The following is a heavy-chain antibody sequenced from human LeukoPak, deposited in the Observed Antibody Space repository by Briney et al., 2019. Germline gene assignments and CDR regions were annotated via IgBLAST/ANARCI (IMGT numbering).Heavy chain of an antibody. Sequence: SETLSLTCTVSGCSISSYFWSWIRQPPGNGLEWIGYINYSGSSDYNPSLKSRVTFSVDTSKNQFSLRLSSVTAADTAVYYCGRRTYYDTLTGYNYWYFDLWGRGTLVTVSS. CDR1: GCSISSYF. V-gene: IGHV4-59*01. D-gene: IGHD3-9*01. J-gene: IGHJ2*01. CDR3: GRRTYYDTLTGYNYWYFDL. CDR2: INYSGSS.